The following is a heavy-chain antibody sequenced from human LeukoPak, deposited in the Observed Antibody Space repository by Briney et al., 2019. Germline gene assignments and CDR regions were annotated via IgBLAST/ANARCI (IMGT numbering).Heavy chain of an antibody. CDR3: ARGLRQGSAWSWGPKEKSYQYMDV. CDR2: INHSGST. D-gene: IGHD6-19*01. V-gene: IGHV4-34*01. Sequence: SETLSLTCTVSGGSISSYYWSWIRQPPGKGLEWIGEINHSGSTNYNPSLKSRVTVSAGTSRNQLSLSLTSVTAADSAVYFCARGLRQGSAWSWGPKEKSYQYMDVWGTGTTVIVSS. J-gene: IGHJ6*04. CDR1: GGSISSYY.